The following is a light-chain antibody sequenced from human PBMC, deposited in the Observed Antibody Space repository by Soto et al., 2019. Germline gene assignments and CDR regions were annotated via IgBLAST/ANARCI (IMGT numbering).Light chain of an antibody. Sequence: DIQLTQSPSTLSATVGDRVTLTFRAAQSLNSRLAWYHHRPGKAPRLLIYDASTLESGVPSRFSGSGSGTEFTLTINNLQPDDLATYICQQYKSYSTLGRGTKVDI. V-gene: IGKV1-5*01. CDR1: QSLNSR. J-gene: IGKJ1*01. CDR3: QQYKSYST. CDR2: DAS.